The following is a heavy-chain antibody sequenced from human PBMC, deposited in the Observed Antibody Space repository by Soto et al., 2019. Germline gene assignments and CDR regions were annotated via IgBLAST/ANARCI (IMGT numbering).Heavy chain of an antibody. J-gene: IGHJ4*02. D-gene: IGHD2-8*01. Sequence: LSLTCTVTGGSVTSGGYYWSWIRPHQGPGLEWIGYIYYSGTTYFNPSLKSRASISLDTSKNEFSLKLTSVTAADTAVYYCARRALPQCINGVCYKDGFWDYWGQRALVTVSS. CDR3: ARRALPQCINGVCYKDGFWDY. CDR2: IYYSGTT. V-gene: IGHV4-31*03. CDR1: GGSVTSGGYY.